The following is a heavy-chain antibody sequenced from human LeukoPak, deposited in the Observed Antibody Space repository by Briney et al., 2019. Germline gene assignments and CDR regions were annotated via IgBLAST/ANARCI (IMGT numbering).Heavy chain of an antibody. Sequence: SETLSLTCTVSGGSISSYYWNWIRQPPGKGLEWIGYIYYSGSTNYNPSLKSRVTISVDTSKNQFSLKLSSVTAADTAVYYCARGADSSGYYSIFYFDYWGQGTLVTVSP. CDR1: GGSISSYY. V-gene: IGHV4-59*01. D-gene: IGHD3-22*01. J-gene: IGHJ4*02. CDR3: ARGADSSGYYSIFYFDY. CDR2: IYYSGST.